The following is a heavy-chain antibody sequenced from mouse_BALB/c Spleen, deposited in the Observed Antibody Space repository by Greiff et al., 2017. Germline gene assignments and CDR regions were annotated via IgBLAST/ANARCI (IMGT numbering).Heavy chain of an antibody. J-gene: IGHJ1*01. CDR1: GYTFTDYE. Sequence: VKLQESGAELVRPGASVKLSCKALGYTFTDYEMHWVKQTPVHGLEWIGAIHPGSGGTAYNQKFKGKATLTADKSSSTAYMELSSLTSEDSAVYYCSRDYGSSQKYFDVWGAGTTVTVSA. CDR3: SRDYGSSQKYFDV. V-gene: IGHV1-15*01. D-gene: IGHD1-1*01. CDR2: IHPGSGGT.